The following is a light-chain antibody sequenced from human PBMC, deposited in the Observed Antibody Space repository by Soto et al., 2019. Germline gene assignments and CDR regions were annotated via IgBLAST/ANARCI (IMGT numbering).Light chain of an antibody. J-gene: IGLJ1*01. CDR2: EVS. CDR1: SSDVGGYNY. V-gene: IGLV2-8*01. Sequence: QSALTQPPSASGSPGQSVTISCTGTSSDVGGYNYVSWYQQHPGKAPKLMIYEVSKRPSGVPDRFSGSKSGNTGSLTVSGFQAEDEADYYCSSYAGRNNFYVFGTGTKLPVL. CDR3: SSYAGRNNFYV.